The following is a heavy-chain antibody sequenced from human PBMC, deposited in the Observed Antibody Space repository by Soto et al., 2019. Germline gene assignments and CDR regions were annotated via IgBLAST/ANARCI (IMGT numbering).Heavy chain of an antibody. Sequence: QITVKESGPTLVKPTQTLTLTCTFTGFSLSTSGVGVGWIRQPPGKAMECLALIYWDDDKRYRPSLNSSLTITKDTSKNQVVLTMTNMDPVATATYYCAHRQPNWGNYFDYWGEGTLVTVSA. CDR3: AHRQPNWGNYFDY. V-gene: IGHV2-5*02. CDR1: GFSLSTSGVG. CDR2: IYWDDDK. J-gene: IGHJ4*02. D-gene: IGHD7-27*01.